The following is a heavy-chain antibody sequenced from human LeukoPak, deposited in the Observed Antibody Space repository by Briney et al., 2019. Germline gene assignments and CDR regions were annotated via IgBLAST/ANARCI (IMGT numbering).Heavy chain of an antibody. CDR1: GYTFTSYY. V-gene: IGHV1-46*01. CDR3: ARAKGSGSYEDAFDI. CDR2: INPSGGST. J-gene: IGHJ3*02. Sequence: ASVKVSCKASGYTFTSYYMHWVRQAPGQGLEWLGIINPSGGSTSYAQKFQGRVTITADESTSTAYMELSSLRSEDTAVYYCARAKGSGSYEDAFDIWGQGTMVTVSS. D-gene: IGHD3-10*01.